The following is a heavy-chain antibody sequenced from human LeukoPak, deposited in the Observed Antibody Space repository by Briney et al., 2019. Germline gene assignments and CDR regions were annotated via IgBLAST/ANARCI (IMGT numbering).Heavy chain of an antibody. Sequence: SETLSLTCAVYGGSFSGYYWSWIRQPPGKGLEWIGEINHSGSTNYNPSLKSRVTISVDTSKNQFSLKLSSVTAADTAVYYCARVMVITTASDYWGQGTLVTVSS. V-gene: IGHV4-34*01. J-gene: IGHJ4*02. CDR2: INHSGST. CDR1: GGSFSGYY. CDR3: ARVMVITTASDY. D-gene: IGHD3-22*01.